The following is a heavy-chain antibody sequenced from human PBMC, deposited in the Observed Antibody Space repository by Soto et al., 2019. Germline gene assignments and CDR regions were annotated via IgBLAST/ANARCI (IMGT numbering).Heavy chain of an antibody. CDR3: ARDPPLYDRSGYSLWDY. J-gene: IGHJ4*02. CDR2: INPNSGGT. CDR1: GYTFTGYY. Sequence: ASVKVSCKASGYTFTGYYMHWVRQAPGQGLEWMGWINPNSGGTNYAQKFQGRVTMTRDTSISTAYMELSRLRSDDTAVYYCARDPPLYDRSGYSLWDYWGQGTLVTVST. V-gene: IGHV1-2*02. D-gene: IGHD3-22*01.